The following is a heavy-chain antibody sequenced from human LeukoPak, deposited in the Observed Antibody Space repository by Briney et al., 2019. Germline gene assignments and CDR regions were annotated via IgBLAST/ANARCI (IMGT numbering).Heavy chain of an antibody. V-gene: IGHV4-39*07. J-gene: IGHJ6*02. D-gene: IGHD2-15*01. CDR1: GGSISSSSYY. CDR2: IYYSGST. Sequence: PSETLSLTCTVSGGSISSSSYYWGWIRQPPGKGLEWIGSIYYSGSTYYNPSLKSRVTISVDMSKNQFSLKLSSVTAADTAVYYCARRSGIYYYGMDVWGQGTTVTVSS. CDR3: ARRSGIYYYGMDV.